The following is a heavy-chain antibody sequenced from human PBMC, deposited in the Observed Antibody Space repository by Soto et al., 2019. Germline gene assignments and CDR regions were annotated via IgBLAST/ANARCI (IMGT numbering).Heavy chain of an antibody. Sequence: GGSLRLSCAASGFTFSDYYMSWIRQAPGRGLEWVSYISSSSSYTNYADSVKGRFTISRDNAKNSLYLQMNSLRAEDTAVYYCARDRYCSSTSCPYYGMDVWGQGTTVTVSS. CDR3: ARDRYCSSTSCPYYGMDV. CDR2: ISSSSSYT. D-gene: IGHD2-2*01. V-gene: IGHV3-11*06. CDR1: GFTFSDYY. J-gene: IGHJ6*02.